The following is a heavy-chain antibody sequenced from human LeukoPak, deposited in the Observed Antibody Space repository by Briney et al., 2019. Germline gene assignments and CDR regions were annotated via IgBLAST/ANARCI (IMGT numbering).Heavy chain of an antibody. D-gene: IGHD5-12*01. Sequence: KPGGSLRLSCAASGFTFSDYYMSWIRQAPGKGLEWVSYISSSGSTIYYADSVKGRFTISRDNAKNSLYLQMNSLRAEDTAVYYCARDQPTGRGYSGYDETRPFDYWGQGTLVTVSS. J-gene: IGHJ4*02. CDR3: ARDQPTGRGYSGYDETRPFDY. CDR1: GFTFSDYY. CDR2: ISSSGSTI. V-gene: IGHV3-11*04.